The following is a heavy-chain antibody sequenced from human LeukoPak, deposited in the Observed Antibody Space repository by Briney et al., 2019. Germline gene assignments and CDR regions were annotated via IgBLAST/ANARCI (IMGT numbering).Heavy chain of an antibody. J-gene: IGHJ3*02. D-gene: IGHD2-2*01. CDR1: GGSIGSSTYY. CDR3: ARLPIVVVPSTSFDI. Sequence: PSETLSLTCTVSGGSIGSSTYYWGWIRQPPGQGLEWIGSIYYSGSTYYNPSLKSRVTISVDTSKNQFSLRLNSMTAADTSAYYCARLPIVVVPSTSFDIWGQGTMVTVSS. V-gene: IGHV4-39*01. CDR2: IYYSGST.